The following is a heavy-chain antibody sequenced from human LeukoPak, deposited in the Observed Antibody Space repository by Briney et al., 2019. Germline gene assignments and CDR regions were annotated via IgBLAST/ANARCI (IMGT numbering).Heavy chain of an antibody. CDR3: ARDRDYSNTERGFDY. D-gene: IGHD4-11*01. Sequence: VASVKVSCKTSGYTFTDYYIHWVRQAPGQGLEWMGWINPNSGETNSAQKFQGRVTMTGDTSISTAYMELRRVISDDTAVYYCARDRDYSNTERGFDYWGQGTLVTVSS. CDR1: GYTFTDYY. V-gene: IGHV1-2*02. CDR2: INPNSGET. J-gene: IGHJ4*02.